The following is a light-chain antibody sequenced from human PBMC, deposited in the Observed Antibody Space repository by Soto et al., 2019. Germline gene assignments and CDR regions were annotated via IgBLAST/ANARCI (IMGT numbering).Light chain of an antibody. J-gene: IGLJ3*02. CDR3: SSLASSNTWV. V-gene: IGLV2-8*01. CDR1: SSDVGAYNY. Sequence: QSALTQPPSASGSPGQSVTISCTGTSSDVGAYNYVSWYQQHAGKAPKLEIYEVTKRPSGVPDRFSGSKSANTASLTVSGLQAEDEADYYCSSLASSNTWVFGGGTKLTVL. CDR2: EVT.